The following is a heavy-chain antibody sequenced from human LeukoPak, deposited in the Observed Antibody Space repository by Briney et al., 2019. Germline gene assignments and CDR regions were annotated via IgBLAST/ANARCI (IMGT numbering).Heavy chain of an antibody. CDR2: IYTSVST. D-gene: IGHD3-22*01. CDR3: ARDADSSGYYFSI. J-gene: IGHJ4*02. V-gene: IGHV4-4*07. Sequence: SETLSLTCTVPGGSISSYYWSWIRQPAGKGLEWIGRIYTSVSTNYNPSLKSRVTMSVDTSKNQFSLKLSSVTAADTAVYYCARDADSSGYYFSIWGQGTLVTVSS. CDR1: GGSISSYY.